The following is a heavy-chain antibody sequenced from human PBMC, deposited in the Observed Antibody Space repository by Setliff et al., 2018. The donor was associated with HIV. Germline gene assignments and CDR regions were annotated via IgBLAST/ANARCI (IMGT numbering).Heavy chain of an antibody. Sequence: GSLRLSCAASGFTFSSYGMHWVRQAPGKGLEWVAFIRYDGSNKYYADSVKGRFTISRDNSKNTLYLQMNSLRAEDTAVYYCAKDQAIAVAAPGDYWGQGTLVTVSS. CDR1: GFTFSSYG. CDR2: IRYDGSNK. V-gene: IGHV3-30*02. D-gene: IGHD6-19*01. J-gene: IGHJ4*02. CDR3: AKDQAIAVAAPGDY.